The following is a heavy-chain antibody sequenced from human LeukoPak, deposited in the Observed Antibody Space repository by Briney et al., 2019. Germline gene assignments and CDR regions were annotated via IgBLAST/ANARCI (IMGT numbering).Heavy chain of an antibody. CDR3: ATLSGSDY. CDR2: INSGGST. J-gene: IGHJ4*02. D-gene: IGHD3-10*01. CDR1: EFTVSSNY. Sequence: GGSLRLSCAASEFTVSSNYMTWARQAPGKGLEWVSLINSGGSTYYADSVKGRFTISRDNAKNSLYLQMNSLRAEDTAVYYCATLSGSDYWGQGTLVTVSS. V-gene: IGHV3-66*01.